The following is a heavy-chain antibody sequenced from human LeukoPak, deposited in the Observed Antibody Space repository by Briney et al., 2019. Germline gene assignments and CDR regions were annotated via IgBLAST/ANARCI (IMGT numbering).Heavy chain of an antibody. J-gene: IGHJ3*02. V-gene: IGHV4-59*12. CDR1: GGSISSYY. CDR3: ASAAPMIHAFDI. Sequence: SETLSLTCTVSGGSISSYYWSWIRQPPGKGLEWIGYIYYSGSTNYNPSLKSRVTISVDTSKNQFSLKLSSVTAADTAVYYCASAAPMIHAFDIWGQGTMVTVSS. CDR2: IYYSGST. D-gene: IGHD2-15*01.